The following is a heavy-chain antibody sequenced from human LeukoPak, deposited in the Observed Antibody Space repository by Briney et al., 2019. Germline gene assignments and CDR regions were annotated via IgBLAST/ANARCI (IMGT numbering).Heavy chain of an antibody. V-gene: IGHV4-39*07. CDR2: IYHSGST. CDR1: GGSISSSIYY. CDR3: ARGSMVRGIVRWFDP. Sequence: SETLSLTCTVSGGSISSSIYYWGWIPQPPGRGLEWIGYIYHSGSTYYNPSLKSRVTISVDRSKNQFSLKLRSVTAADTAVYYCARGSMVRGIVRWFDPWGQGTLVTVSS. J-gene: IGHJ5*02. D-gene: IGHD3-10*01.